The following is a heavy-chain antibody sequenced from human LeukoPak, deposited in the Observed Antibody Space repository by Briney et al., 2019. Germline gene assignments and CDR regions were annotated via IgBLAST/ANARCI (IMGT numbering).Heavy chain of an antibody. CDR3: ARGYCSSTSCYLYY. CDR2: IYYSGST. J-gene: IGHJ4*02. V-gene: IGHV4-30-4*08. CDR1: GGSISSGDYY. Sequence: SETLSLTCTVSGGSISSGDYYWSWIRQPPGKGLEWIGYIYYSGSTYYNPSLKSRVTISVDTSKNQFSLKMSSVTAADTAVCYCARGYCSSTSCYLYYRGQGTLVTVSS. D-gene: IGHD2-2*01.